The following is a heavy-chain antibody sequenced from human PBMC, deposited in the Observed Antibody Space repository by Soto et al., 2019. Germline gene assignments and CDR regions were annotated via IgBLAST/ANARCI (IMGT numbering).Heavy chain of an antibody. Sequence: EVQLVESGGGLVKPGGSLRLSCAASGFTFSSYSMNWVRQAPGKGLEWVSSISSSSSYIYYADSVKGRFTISRGNAKNSLYLIMNSLRAEDTAVYYCARDHGSQYGDQRYFDLWGRGTLVTVSS. D-gene: IGHD4-17*01. CDR3: ARDHGSQYGDQRYFDL. J-gene: IGHJ2*01. CDR1: GFTFSSYS. CDR2: ISSSSSYI. V-gene: IGHV3-21*01.